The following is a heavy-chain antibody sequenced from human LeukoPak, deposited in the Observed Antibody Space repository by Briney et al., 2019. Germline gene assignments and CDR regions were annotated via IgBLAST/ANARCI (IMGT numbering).Heavy chain of an antibody. J-gene: IGHJ4*02. CDR2: IRYDGSIK. V-gene: IGHV3-30*02. D-gene: IGHD2-8*01. CDR3: AKDDLYY. Sequence: GGSLRLSCAASGFTFSSYGMHWVRQAPGKGLEWVAFIRYDGSIKYFADSVKGRFTISRDNSKNTLYLQMNSLRAEDTAVYYCAKDDLYYWGQGTLVTVSS. CDR1: GFTFSSYG.